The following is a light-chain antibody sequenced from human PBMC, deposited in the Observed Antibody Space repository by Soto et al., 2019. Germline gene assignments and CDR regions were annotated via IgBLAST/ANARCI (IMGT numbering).Light chain of an antibody. J-gene: IGLJ3*02. CDR3: YSYAGRNIWV. V-gene: IGLV2-8*01. CDR2: GVT. Sequence: QSALAQPPSASGSPGQSVTISCTGSGSDIGAYKFVSWYQQHPGKAPKLMIFGVTERPSGVPDRFSGSKSGNTASLTVSGLQADDEAIYYCYSYAGRNIWVFGGGTNVTVL. CDR1: GSDIGAYKF.